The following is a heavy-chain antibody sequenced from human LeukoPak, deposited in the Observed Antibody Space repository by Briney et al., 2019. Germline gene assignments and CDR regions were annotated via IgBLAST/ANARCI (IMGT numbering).Heavy chain of an antibody. Sequence: PSETLSLTCAVYGGSFSGYYWSWIRQPPGKGLEWLGEINHSGSTNCNPSLKSRVTISVDTSRNQISLKWSSVTAADTAVYYCARGHGSRGSEGILDYWGKGTLVTVSS. V-gene: IGHV4-34*01. J-gene: IGHJ4*02. CDR2: INHSGST. CDR3: ARGHGSRGSEGILDY. CDR1: GGSFSGYY. D-gene: IGHD5-12*01.